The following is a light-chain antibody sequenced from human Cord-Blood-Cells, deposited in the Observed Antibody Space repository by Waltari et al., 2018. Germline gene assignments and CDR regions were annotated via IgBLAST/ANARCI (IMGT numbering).Light chain of an antibody. J-gene: IGKJ1*01. V-gene: IGKV3-20*01. CDR3: QQYGSSPET. Sequence: EIVLTQSPGTLSLSTGERATLSCRASQSVSSSYLAWYQQKPGQAPRLLIYGASSRATGIPDRFSGSGSGTDVTLTISRLEPEDFAVYYCQQYGSSPETFGQGTKVEIK. CDR2: GAS. CDR1: QSVSSSY.